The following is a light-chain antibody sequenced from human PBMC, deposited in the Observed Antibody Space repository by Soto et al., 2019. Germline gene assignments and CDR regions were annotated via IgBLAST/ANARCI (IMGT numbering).Light chain of an antibody. CDR2: GNS. CDR1: SSNIGAGND. J-gene: IGLJ1*01. Sequence: QSVLTQPPSVSGSPGQRVTIPCTGASSNIGAGNDVHWYQHLPGAAPKLLIYGNSNRPSGVPDRFSGSKSGTSASLVITGLQAEDEAVYHCQSLDNSLRRSVVFGTGTKVTVL. CDR3: QSLDNSLRRSVV. V-gene: IGLV1-40*01.